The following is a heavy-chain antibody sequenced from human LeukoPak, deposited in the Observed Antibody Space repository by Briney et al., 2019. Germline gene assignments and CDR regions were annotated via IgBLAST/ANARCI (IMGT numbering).Heavy chain of an antibody. D-gene: IGHD6-6*01. J-gene: IGHJ4*02. CDR2: ISAYNGNT. Sequence: ASVKVSCKASGYTFTSYGISWVRQAPGQGLEWMGWISAYNGNTNYAQKLQGRVTMTTDTSTSTAYMELRSLRSDDTAVYYCARALYSSSSSARLYYFDYWGQGTLVTVSS. CDR1: GYTFTSYG. V-gene: IGHV1-18*01. CDR3: ARALYSSSSSARLYYFDY.